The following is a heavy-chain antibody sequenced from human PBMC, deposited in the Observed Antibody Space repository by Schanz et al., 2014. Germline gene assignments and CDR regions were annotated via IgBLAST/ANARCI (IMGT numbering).Heavy chain of an antibody. CDR1: GFTLSSYW. CDR2: ISHSGGSK. Sequence: VKLVESGGGAVRPGGSLRLSCAASGFTLSSYWMHWVRQVPGKGLEWVLSISHSGGSKYYADSVKGRFTISRDNSENTLYLQMNSLRTEDTAVYYCASPSGYSDYGTYFDFWGQGTLVTVSS. CDR3: ASPSGYSDYGTYFDF. D-gene: IGHD5-12*01. J-gene: IGHJ4*02. V-gene: IGHV3-NL1*01.